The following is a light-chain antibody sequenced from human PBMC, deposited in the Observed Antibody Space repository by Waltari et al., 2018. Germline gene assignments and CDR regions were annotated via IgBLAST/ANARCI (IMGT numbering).Light chain of an antibody. CDR1: QSVSSQ. CDR3: QQCNNSPPT. CDR2: DAS. V-gene: IGKV3-11*01. Sequence: EIVLTQSPATLSLSPGEGATLSCRASQSVSSQLVWYQQKRGQAPRLLIYDASNRATCIPARFSGSGFGTDFTLTISSLEPEDFAVYYCQQCNNSPPTFGQGTKVEIK. J-gene: IGKJ1*01.